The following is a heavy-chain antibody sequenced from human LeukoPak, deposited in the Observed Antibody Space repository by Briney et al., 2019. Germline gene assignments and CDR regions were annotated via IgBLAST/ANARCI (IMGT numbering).Heavy chain of an antibody. D-gene: IGHD2-2*01. Sequence: GGSLRLSCAASGFTFSSYGMHWVRQAPGKGLEWVAFVRYYGSNKYYADSVKGRFTIYRDNSKNTLYLQTPRLRAEDTAVYYCAKDPTFVVVPAASFDYWGQGTLVTVSP. CDR3: AKDPTFVVVPAASFDY. CDR1: GFTFSSYG. CDR2: VRYYGSNK. V-gene: IGHV3-30*02. J-gene: IGHJ4*02.